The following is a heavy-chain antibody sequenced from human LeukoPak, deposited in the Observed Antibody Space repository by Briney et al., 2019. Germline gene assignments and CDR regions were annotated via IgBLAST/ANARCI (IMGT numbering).Heavy chain of an antibody. Sequence: GASVKVSCEASGYTFTGYYMHWVRQAPGQGLEWMGWINPNSGGTNYAQKFQGRVTMTRDTSISTAYMELSRLRSDDTAVYYCARANYGSGSYPMDVWGQGTTVTVSS. CDR2: INPNSGGT. V-gene: IGHV1-2*02. CDR3: ARANYGSGSYPMDV. CDR1: GYTFTGYY. D-gene: IGHD3-10*01. J-gene: IGHJ6*02.